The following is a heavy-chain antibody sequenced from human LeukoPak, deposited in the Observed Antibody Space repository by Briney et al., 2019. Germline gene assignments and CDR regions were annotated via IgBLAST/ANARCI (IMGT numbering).Heavy chain of an antibody. CDR3: ARGQPPMVRGVRFDY. V-gene: IGHV1-3*01. J-gene: IGHJ4*02. CDR2: INAGNGNT. D-gene: IGHD3-10*01. Sequence: GGSVKVSCKASGYTFTSYAMHWVRQAPGQRLEWMGWINAGNGNTKYSQKFQGRVTITRDTSASTAYMELSSLRSEDTAMYYCARGQPPMVRGVRFDYWGQGTLVTVSS. CDR1: GYTFTSYA.